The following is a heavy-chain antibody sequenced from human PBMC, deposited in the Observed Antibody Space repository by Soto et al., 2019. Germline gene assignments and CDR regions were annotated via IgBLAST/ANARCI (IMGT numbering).Heavy chain of an antibody. CDR3: ATGPRGHYYDSSGLDY. CDR2: IIPIFGTA. CDR1: GGTFSSYA. V-gene: IGHV1-69*13. Sequence: GASVKVSCKASGGTFSSYAISWVRQAPGQGLEWMGGIIPIFGTANYAQKFQGRVTITADESTSTAYMELSSLRSEDTAVYYCATGPRGHYYDSSGLDYWGQGTLVTVSS. J-gene: IGHJ4*02. D-gene: IGHD3-22*01.